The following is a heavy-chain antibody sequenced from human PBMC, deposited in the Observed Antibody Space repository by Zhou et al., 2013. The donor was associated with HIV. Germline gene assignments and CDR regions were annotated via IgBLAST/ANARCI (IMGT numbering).Heavy chain of an antibody. J-gene: IGHJ4*02. Sequence: QVQLVQSGAEVKKPGSSVKVSCKASGGTFSSYAISWVRQAPGQGLEWMGGIIPIFGTANYAQKFQGRVTITADTSTTTAYMELTGLTSADTAVYYCASRRGGGDAGLDFWGQGTLVTVSS. CDR3: ASRRGGGDAGLDF. CDR2: IIPIFGTA. D-gene: IGHD2-21*02. V-gene: IGHV1-69*14. CDR1: GGTFSSYA.